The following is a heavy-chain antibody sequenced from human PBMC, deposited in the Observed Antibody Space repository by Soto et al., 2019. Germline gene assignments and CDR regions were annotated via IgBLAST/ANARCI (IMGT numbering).Heavy chain of an antibody. CDR1: GYTFTSYY. J-gene: IGHJ4*02. D-gene: IGHD5-12*01. CDR2: INPSGGST. V-gene: IGHV1-46*03. CDR3: DRVPRRLVATRGTYYFDY. Sequence: QVQLVQSGAEVKKPGASVKVSCKASGYTFTSYYMHWVRQAPGQGLEWMGIINPSGGSTSYAQKFQGRVTMTRDTSTSTVYMELSSLRSEDTAVYYCDRVPRRLVATRGTYYFDYWGQGTLVTVSS.